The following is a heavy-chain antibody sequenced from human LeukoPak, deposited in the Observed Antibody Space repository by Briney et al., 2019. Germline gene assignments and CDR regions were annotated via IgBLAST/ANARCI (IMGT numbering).Heavy chain of an antibody. Sequence: ASVKVSCKASGYTFTGYGISWVRQAPGQGLEWMGWISAYNGNTNYAQKLQGRVTMTTDASTSTAYMELRSLRSDDTAVYYCARLDSSSWSFDYWGQGTLVTVSS. D-gene: IGHD6-13*01. CDR1: GYTFTGYG. CDR3: ARLDSSSWSFDY. J-gene: IGHJ4*02. V-gene: IGHV1-18*04. CDR2: ISAYNGNT.